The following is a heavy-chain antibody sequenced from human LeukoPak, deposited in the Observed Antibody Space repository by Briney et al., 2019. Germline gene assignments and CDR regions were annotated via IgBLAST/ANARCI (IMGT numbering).Heavy chain of an antibody. V-gene: IGHV3-11*01. J-gene: IGHJ4*02. D-gene: IGHD1-1*01. CDR1: GFPLRDYY. CDR2: ISTSGSSR. Sequence: PGRSLRLSCAASGFPLRDYYMSWIRQAPGKGLEWVSYISTSGSSRYYADSVRGRFTISRDNTKNSIYLQMNNLRAEDSALYYCARAAYNWNWGQGTLVTVS. CDR3: ARAAYNWN.